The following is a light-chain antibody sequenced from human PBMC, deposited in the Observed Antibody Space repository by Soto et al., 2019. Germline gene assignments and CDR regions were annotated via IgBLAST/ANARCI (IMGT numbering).Light chain of an antibody. CDR3: QHFNAYPLT. CDR2: GAY. Sequence: DIQLTQSPSFLSASVGDRVTISCRASQGISDYLAWYQQKPGKAPKLLIYGAYTLQSGVPSRFSGSASATELTLTISSLQPEDFATYFCQHFNAYPLTFGGGTKLEIK. J-gene: IGKJ4*01. V-gene: IGKV1-9*01. CDR1: QGISDY.